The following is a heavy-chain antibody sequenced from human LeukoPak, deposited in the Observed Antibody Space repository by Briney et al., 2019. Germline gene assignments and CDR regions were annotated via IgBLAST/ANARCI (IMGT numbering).Heavy chain of an antibody. CDR3: ARQTAGYSSSSYYYYYMDV. Sequence: GGSLRLSCAASGFTFSSYAMSWVRQAPGKGLEWVSAISGSGGSTYYADSVKGRFTISRDNSKNTLYLQMNSLRAEDTAVYYCARQTAGYSSSSYYYYYMDVWGKGTTVTVSS. CDR2: ISGSGGST. J-gene: IGHJ6*03. D-gene: IGHD6-6*01. V-gene: IGHV3-23*01. CDR1: GFTFSSYA.